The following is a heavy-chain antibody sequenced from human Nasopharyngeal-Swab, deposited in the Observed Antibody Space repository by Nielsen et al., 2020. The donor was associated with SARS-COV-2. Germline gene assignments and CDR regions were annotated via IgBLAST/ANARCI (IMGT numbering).Heavy chain of an antibody. CDR2: ISAYNGNT. V-gene: IGHV1-18*01. D-gene: IGHD2-21*02. CDR3: AREAGVVTLYSMDV. J-gene: IGHJ6*02. Sequence: WVRQAPGQGLEWMGWISAYNGNTNYAQKLQGRVTMTTDTSTSTAYMELRSLRSDDTAVYYCAREAGVVTLYSMDVWGQGTTVTVSS.